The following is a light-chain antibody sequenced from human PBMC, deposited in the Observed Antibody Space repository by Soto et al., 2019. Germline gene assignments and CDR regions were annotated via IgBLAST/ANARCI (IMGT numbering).Light chain of an antibody. CDR3: QQYYNYST. CDR2: DAS. J-gene: IGKJ1*01. CDR1: QTISSW. Sequence: SPSTLYASVGDRVTITCRASQTISSWLAWYRQKPGKAPDLLIYDASKLQSGVPASFSGSESGTEFTLTIASLQPDDFATYYCQQYYNYSTFGQGTKVDIK. V-gene: IGKV1-5*01.